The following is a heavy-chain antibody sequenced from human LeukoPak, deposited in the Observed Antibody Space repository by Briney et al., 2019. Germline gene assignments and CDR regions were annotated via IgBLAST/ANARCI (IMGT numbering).Heavy chain of an antibody. D-gene: IGHD6-6*01. CDR1: GYTFPSYF. CDR3: ARTAARRFDY. CDR2: VNPTGGST. J-gene: IGHJ4*02. Sequence: APVKVSCKASGYTFPSYFMHWVRQAPGQGLEWMGIVNPTGGSTTYAQKFQGRVTMTRDTSTSTVYMELSSLRSDDTAVYYCARTAARRFDYWGQGTLVTVSS. V-gene: IGHV1-46*01.